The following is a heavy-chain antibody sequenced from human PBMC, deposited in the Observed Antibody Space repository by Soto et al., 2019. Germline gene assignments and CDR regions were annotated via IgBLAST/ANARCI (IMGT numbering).Heavy chain of an antibody. J-gene: IGHJ6*02. V-gene: IGHV4-59*01. CDR1: GGSISSYY. D-gene: IGHD3-16*02. Sequence: SETLSLTCTVSGGSISSYYWSWIRQPPGKGLEWIGYIYYSGSTNYNPSHKSRVTISVDTSKNQFSLKLSSVTAADTAVYYCARVAPPPYYDYVWGSYRYGSGYYYGMDVWGQGTTVTVS. CDR3: ARVAPPPYYDYVWGSYRYGSGYYYGMDV. CDR2: IYYSGST.